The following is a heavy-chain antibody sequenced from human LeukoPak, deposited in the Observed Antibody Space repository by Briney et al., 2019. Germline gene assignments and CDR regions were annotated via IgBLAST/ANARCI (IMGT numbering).Heavy chain of an antibody. D-gene: IGHD3-22*01. CDR1: GYSFTTYS. CDR3: ARRNYDTLDAFDI. CDR2: ISAYNGNT. V-gene: IGHV1-18*04. J-gene: IGHJ3*02. Sequence: GESLKISCKGSGYSFTTYSIGWVRQAPGQGLEWMGWISAYNGNTNYAQKLQGRVTMTTDTSTSTAYMELRSLRSDDTAVYYCARRNYDTLDAFDIWGQGTMVTVSS.